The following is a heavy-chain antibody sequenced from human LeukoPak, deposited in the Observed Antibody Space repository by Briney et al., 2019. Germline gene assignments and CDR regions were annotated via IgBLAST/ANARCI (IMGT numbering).Heavy chain of an antibody. CDR2: INPNSGGT. J-gene: IGHJ4*02. Sequence: GASVKVSCKASGYTFTGYYMHWVRQAPGQGLEWMGWINPNSGGTNYAQKFQGRVTMTRDTSISTAYMELSRLRSDDTAVYYCARDTRVATPRSGSYRKGLFDYWGQGTLVTVSS. CDR1: GYTFTGYY. V-gene: IGHV1-2*02. CDR3: ARDTRVATPRSGSYRKGLFDY. D-gene: IGHD5-12*01.